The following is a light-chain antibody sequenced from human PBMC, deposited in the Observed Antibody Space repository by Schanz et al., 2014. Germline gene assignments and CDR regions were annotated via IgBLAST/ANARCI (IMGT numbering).Light chain of an antibody. Sequence: QSVLTQPPSASGPPGQRVTISCSGSSSNIGSNTVNWYQQLPGTAPKLLIYSNNQRPSGVPDRFSGSKSDTSASLAITGLQAEDEADYYCQSYDSSLSAWVFGGGTKLTVL. J-gene: IGLJ3*02. CDR2: SNN. CDR1: SSNIGSNT. CDR3: QSYDSSLSAWV. V-gene: IGLV1-44*01.